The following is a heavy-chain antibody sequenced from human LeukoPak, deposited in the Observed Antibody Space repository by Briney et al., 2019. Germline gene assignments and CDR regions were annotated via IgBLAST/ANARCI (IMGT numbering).Heavy chain of an antibody. J-gene: IGHJ6*04. CDR3: ARALTGGTYYDILTGYYPYYYYYGMDV. CDR1: GGTSSSYA. D-gene: IGHD3-9*01. CDR2: IIPIFGTA. V-gene: IGHV1-69*01. Sequence: SVKVSCKASGGTSSSYAISWVRQAPGQGLEWMGGIIPIFGTANYAQKFQGRVTITADESTSTAYMELSSLRSEDTAVYYCARALTGGTYYDILTGYYPYYYYYGMDVWGKGTTVTVSS.